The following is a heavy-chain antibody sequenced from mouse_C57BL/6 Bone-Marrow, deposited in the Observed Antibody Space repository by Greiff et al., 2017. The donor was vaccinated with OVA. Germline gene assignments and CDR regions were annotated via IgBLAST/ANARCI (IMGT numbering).Heavy chain of an antibody. CDR1: GYTFTSYW. D-gene: IGHD1-1*01. CDR3: ARGYYGSHYAMDY. V-gene: IGHV1-55*01. J-gene: IGHJ4*01. CDR2: IYPGSGST. Sequence: QVQLQQPGAELVKPGASVKMPCKASGYTFTSYWITWVKQRPGQGLEWIGDIYPGSGSTNYNEKFKSKATLTVDTSSSTAYMQLSSLTSEDSAVYYCARGYYGSHYAMDYWGQGTSVTVSS.